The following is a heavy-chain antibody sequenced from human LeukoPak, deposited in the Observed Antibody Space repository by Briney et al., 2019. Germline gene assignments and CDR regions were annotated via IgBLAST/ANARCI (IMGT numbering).Heavy chain of an antibody. Sequence: MPSETLSLTCTVSGVSISSGYYYWRWLRQTAGKGLEWIGRIYTRGSTNYNPSLKSRVTISIDRSKNQFSLELISVTAADTAVYYCARAMEHDAYEAYFDSWGQGTLVTVSS. CDR2: IYTRGST. V-gene: IGHV4-61*02. D-gene: IGHD1/OR15-1a*01. J-gene: IGHJ4*02. CDR3: ARAMEHDAYEAYFDS. CDR1: GVSISSGYYY.